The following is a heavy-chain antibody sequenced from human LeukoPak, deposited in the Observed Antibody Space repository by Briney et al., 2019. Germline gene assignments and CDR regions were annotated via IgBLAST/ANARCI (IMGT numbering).Heavy chain of an antibody. CDR1: GYTFTSYY. V-gene: IGHV1-2*02. Sequence: ASVKVSCKASGYTFTSYYMHWVRQAPGQGLEWMGWINPNSGDTNYAQKFQGRVTMTRDTSISTAYMELSRLRSDDTAVYYCARDLGYDSSGYHYWGQGTLVTVSS. CDR3: ARDLGYDSSGYHY. CDR2: INPNSGDT. D-gene: IGHD3-22*01. J-gene: IGHJ4*02.